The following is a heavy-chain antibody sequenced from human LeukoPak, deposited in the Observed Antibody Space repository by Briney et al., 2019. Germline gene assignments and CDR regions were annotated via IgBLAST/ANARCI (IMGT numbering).Heavy chain of an antibody. V-gene: IGHV3-9*01. Sequence: GGSLRLFCAASGFTFDDYAMHWVRQAPGKGLEWVSGISWNSGSIGYADSVKGRFTISRDNAKNSLYLQMNSLRAEDTALYYCAKDINRRGVVVISVLGAFDIWGQGTMVTVSS. CDR1: GFTFDDYA. D-gene: IGHD3-22*01. CDR3: AKDINRRGVVVISVLGAFDI. CDR2: ISWNSGSI. J-gene: IGHJ3*02.